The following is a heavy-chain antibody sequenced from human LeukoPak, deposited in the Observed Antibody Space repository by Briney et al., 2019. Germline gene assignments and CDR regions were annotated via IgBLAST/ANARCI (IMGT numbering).Heavy chain of an antibody. D-gene: IGHD6-19*01. J-gene: IGHJ6*04. CDR2: ISSSSSYI. V-gene: IGHV3-21*01. Sequence: GGSLRLSCAASGFTFSSYSMNWVRQAPGKGLEWVSSISSSSSYIYYADSVKGRFTISRDNAKNSLYMQMNSPRAEDTAVYYCARDRGGWDGLDYYYGMDVWGKGTTVTVSS. CDR1: GFTFSSYS. CDR3: ARDRGGWDGLDYYYGMDV.